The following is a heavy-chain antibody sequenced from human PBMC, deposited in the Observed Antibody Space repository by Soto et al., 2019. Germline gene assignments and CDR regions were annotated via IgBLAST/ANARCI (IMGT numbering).Heavy chain of an antibody. CDR3: AREGSSGWDDGFGYFDY. CDR2: IIPIFGTA. J-gene: IGHJ4*02. V-gene: IGHV1-69*06. Sequence: QVQLVQSGAEVKKPGSSVKVSCKASGGTFSSYAISRVRQAPGQGLEWMGGIIPIFGTANYAQKFQGRVTITADKSTSTAYMELSSLRSEDTAVYYCAREGSSGWDDGFGYFDYWGQGTLVTVSS. CDR1: GGTFSSYA. D-gene: IGHD6-19*01.